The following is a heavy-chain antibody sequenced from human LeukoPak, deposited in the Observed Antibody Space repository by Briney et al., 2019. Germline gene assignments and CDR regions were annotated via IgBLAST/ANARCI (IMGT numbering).Heavy chain of an antibody. CDR2: IYPDDSDT. J-gene: IGHJ4*02. V-gene: IGHV5-51*01. CDR1: GYFFTNYW. CDR3: ARHIGDGYADY. Sequence: GESLKISCKGSGYFFTNYWIAWVRQMPGKGLEWMGIIYPDDSDTRYSPSFQGQVTISADKSITTAYLQWSSLKASDTAMYYCARHIGDGYADYWGQGTLVTVSS. D-gene: IGHD5-24*01.